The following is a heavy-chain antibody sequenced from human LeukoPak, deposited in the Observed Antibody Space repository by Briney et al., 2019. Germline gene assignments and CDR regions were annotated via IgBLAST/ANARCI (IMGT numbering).Heavy chain of an antibody. Sequence: PGGSLRLSCAASGFTFSSYSLKWVRPAPGKGVEWVSSISSSSSYIYYADSVKGRFTISRDNAKNSLYLQMNSLRAEDTAVYYCARDGIYDSSGYYFWGQGTLVTVSS. V-gene: IGHV3-21*01. J-gene: IGHJ4*02. CDR3: ARDGIYDSSGYYF. CDR1: GFTFSSYS. D-gene: IGHD3-22*01. CDR2: ISSSSSYI.